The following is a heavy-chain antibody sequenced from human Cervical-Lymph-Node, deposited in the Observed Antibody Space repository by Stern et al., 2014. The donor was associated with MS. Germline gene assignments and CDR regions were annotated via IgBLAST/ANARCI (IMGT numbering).Heavy chain of an antibody. D-gene: IGHD1-26*01. CDR2: FDPEDGET. J-gene: IGHJ5*02. Sequence: VQLVQSGAEVKKPGASVKVSCKVSGYTLTELSMHWVRQAPGKGLEWMGGFDPEDGETIYAQKFQGRVTMTEDTSTDTAYMEPSSLRSEDTAVYYCATGLSYSGSYSNWFDPWGQGTLVTVSS. CDR1: GYTLTELS. V-gene: IGHV1-24*01. CDR3: ATGLSYSGSYSNWFDP.